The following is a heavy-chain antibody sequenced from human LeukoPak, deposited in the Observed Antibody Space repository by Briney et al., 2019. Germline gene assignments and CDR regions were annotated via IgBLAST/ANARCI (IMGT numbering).Heavy chain of an antibody. Sequence: ASVKVSCKASGYTFTSYDINWVRQATGQGLEWMGWMNPNSGNTGYAQKFQGRVTMTTDTSTSTAYMELRSLRSDDTAVYYCAHSGSYYRTFDYWGQGTLVTVSS. D-gene: IGHD3-10*01. CDR1: GYTFTSYD. CDR2: MNPNSGNT. CDR3: AHSGSYYRTFDY. J-gene: IGHJ4*02. V-gene: IGHV1-8*01.